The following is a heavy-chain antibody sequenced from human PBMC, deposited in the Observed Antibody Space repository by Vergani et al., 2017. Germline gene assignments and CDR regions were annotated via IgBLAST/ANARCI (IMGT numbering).Heavy chain of an antibody. D-gene: IGHD3-10*01. CDR2: FHHTGMT. V-gene: IGHV4-38-2*02. CDR1: NYSISRGYF. Sequence: QVQLQESGPGLVKPSETLSLTCTVSNYSISRGYFWGWIRRPPGKGLEWIASFHHTGMTYNNPSLKSRVTISVDTSKNLISLKLNSVTAADTALYYCARHGGSGNFYHLFGSLGQGTLVTVSS. J-gene: IGHJ4*02. CDR3: ARHGGSGNFYHLFGS.